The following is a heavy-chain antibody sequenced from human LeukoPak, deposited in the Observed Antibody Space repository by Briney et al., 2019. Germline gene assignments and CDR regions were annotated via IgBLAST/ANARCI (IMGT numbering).Heavy chain of an antibody. V-gene: IGHV3-21*01. CDR1: GFTFSSYS. CDR3: ARAQPGIAVAGTRGGFDY. Sequence: PGGSLRLSCAASGFTFSSYSMNWVRQAPGKGLEWVSSISSSSSYIYYADSVKGRFTISRDNAKNSLYLQMNSLRAEDTAVYYCARAQPGIAVAGTRGGFDYWGQGTLVTVSS. D-gene: IGHD6-19*01. J-gene: IGHJ4*02. CDR2: ISSSSSYI.